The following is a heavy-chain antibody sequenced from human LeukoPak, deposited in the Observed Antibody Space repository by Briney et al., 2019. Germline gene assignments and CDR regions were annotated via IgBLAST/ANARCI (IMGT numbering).Heavy chain of an antibody. CDR1: GGSISSSSYY. J-gene: IGHJ4*02. CDR3: ARESFLRDNWNFGY. CDR2: IYYSGST. Sequence: SETLSLTCTVSGGSISSSSYYWGWIRRPPGKGLEWIGSIYYSGSTYYNPSLKSRVTISVDTSKNQFSLKLSSVTAADTAVYYCARESFLRDNWNFGYWGQGTLVTVSS. D-gene: IGHD1-1*01. V-gene: IGHV4-39*02.